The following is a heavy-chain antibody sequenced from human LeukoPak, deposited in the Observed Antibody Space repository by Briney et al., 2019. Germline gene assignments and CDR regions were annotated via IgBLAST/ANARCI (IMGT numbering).Heavy chain of an antibody. CDR3: AKDRSIGTYYTFDH. D-gene: IGHD1-26*01. Sequence: GGSLRLSCAASGFTFSSYEMNWVRQAPGKGLEWVATISGSGVMTYYADSVKGRFTVSGDNSKNTLYLQMSSLTAADTAVYYCAKDRSIGTYYTFDHWGQGTLVTVSA. CDR1: GFTFSSYE. V-gene: IGHV3-23*01. CDR2: ISGSGVMT. J-gene: IGHJ4*02.